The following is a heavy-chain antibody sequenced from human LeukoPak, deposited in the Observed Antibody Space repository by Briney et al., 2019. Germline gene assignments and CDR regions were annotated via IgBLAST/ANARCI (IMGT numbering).Heavy chain of an antibody. J-gene: IGHJ4*02. CDR1: GYTFTSYA. CDR2: INAGNGNT. V-gene: IGHV1-3*01. D-gene: IGHD1-26*01. CDR3: AVGSLGNFDY. Sequence: ASVKVSCKASGYTFTSYAMHWVRQAPGQRLEWMGWINAGNGNTKYSQKFQGRVTMTEDTSTDTAYMELSSLRSEDTAVYYCAVGSLGNFDYWGQGTLVTVSS.